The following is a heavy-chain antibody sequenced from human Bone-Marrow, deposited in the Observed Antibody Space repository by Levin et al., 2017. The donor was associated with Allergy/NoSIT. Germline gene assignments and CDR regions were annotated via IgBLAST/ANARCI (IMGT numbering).Heavy chain of an antibody. CDR2: LSYDGTTE. CDR3: ARTAGNQRHDLNR. J-gene: IGHJ4*01. D-gene: IGHD1-1*01. Sequence: PGGSLRLSCVGSGFTFENHGIHWVRQAPGKGLKWVSVLSYDGTTEYYADSVKGRLTMSRDNSKNTVYLQIERLRLDDTAVYYCARTAGNQRHDLNRWGQRTLVTVSS. CDR1: GFTFENHG. V-gene: IGHV3-30*03.